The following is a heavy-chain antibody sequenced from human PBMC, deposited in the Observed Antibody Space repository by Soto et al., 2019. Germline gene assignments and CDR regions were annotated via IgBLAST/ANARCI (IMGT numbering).Heavy chain of an antibody. J-gene: IGHJ4*02. V-gene: IGHV3-7*01. CDR1: GFTFSSDW. CDR3: ARVTRDGCNSPGRAYYFDY. CDR2: IKQDGSEK. D-gene: IGHD2-21*02. Sequence: GGSLRLSCAASGFTFSSDWMSWVRQAPGKGLEWVANIKQDGSEKYYVDSVKGRFTISRDNAKNSLYLQMNSLRAEDTAVYYCARVTRDGCNSPGRAYYFDYWGQGTLVTVSS.